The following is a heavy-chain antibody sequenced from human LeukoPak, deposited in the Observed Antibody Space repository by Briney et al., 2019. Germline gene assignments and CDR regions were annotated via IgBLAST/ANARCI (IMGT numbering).Heavy chain of an antibody. CDR3: AARRYSSSFDY. Sequence: SETLSLTCTVSGGSTNTGGYFWSWIRQPPGKGLEWIGYTSYSDSTRYSPSLKSRVTISVDTSKNQFSLKLSSVTAADTAVYYCAARRYSSSFDYWGQGTLVTVSS. CDR1: GGSTNTGGYF. D-gene: IGHD6-13*01. V-gene: IGHV4-61*08. CDR2: TSYSDST. J-gene: IGHJ4*02.